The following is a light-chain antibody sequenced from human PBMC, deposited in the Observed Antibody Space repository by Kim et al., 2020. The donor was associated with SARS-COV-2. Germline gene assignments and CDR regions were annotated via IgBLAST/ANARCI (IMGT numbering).Light chain of an antibody. CDR2: KKD. CDR3: NSRGVSDEYIVV. Sequence: GKKIKIACPGNKLTKYYARRVPAKPGQAPLPHHYKKDKRPSGVPDPFPAPRPRKPASLTITGAQAEDEADYYCNSRGVSDEYIVVFGGGTKVTVL. J-gene: IGLJ3*02. CDR1: KLTKYY. V-gene: IGLV3-19*01.